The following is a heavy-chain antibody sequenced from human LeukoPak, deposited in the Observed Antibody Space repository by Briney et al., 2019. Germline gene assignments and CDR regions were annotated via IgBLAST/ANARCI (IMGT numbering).Heavy chain of an antibody. J-gene: IGHJ6*02. CDR1: GFTFSSYS. D-gene: IGHD3-16*01. V-gene: IGHV3-21*01. CDR2: ISSSSSYI. CDR3: ARDWGYYYYYGMDV. Sequence: GGSLRLSCAASGFTFSSYSMNWLRQAPGQGLEWVSSISSSSSYIYYADSVKGRFTISRDNAKNSLYLQMNSLRAEDTAVYYCARDWGYYYYYGMDVWGQGTTVTVSS.